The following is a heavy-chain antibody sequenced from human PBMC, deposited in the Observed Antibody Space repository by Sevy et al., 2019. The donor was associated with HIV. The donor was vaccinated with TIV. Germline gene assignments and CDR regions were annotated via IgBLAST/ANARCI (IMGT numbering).Heavy chain of an antibody. CDR3: AFFVRPYGMDV. J-gene: IGHJ6*02. CDR1: GFTFSSYG. Sequence: LSLTCAASGFTFSSYGMHWVRQAPGKGLEWVAVISYDGSNKYYADSVKGRFTISRDNSKNTPYLQMNSLRAEDTAVYHCAFFVRPYGMDVWGQGTTVTVSS. D-gene: IGHD2-8*01. V-gene: IGHV3-30*03. CDR2: ISYDGSNK.